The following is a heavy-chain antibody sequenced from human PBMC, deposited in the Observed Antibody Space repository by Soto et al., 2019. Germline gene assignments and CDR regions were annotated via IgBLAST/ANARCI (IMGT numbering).Heavy chain of an antibody. CDR3: ARDRRGEYCYGSASIFDV. V-gene: IGHV4-31*03. D-gene: IGHD3-10*01. J-gene: IGHJ3*01. Sequence: QVQLQESGPGLVKPAQTLSLTCTVSGGSITSVLYYWSWLRQHPGKGLEWIGSIYYSGTTSYNPSLKTRCFISLGTSENQFSLKLTSMSAAYTAAYFCARDRRGEYCYGSASIFDVCGPGTKVTVSS. CDR1: GGSITSVLYY. CDR2: IYYSGTT.